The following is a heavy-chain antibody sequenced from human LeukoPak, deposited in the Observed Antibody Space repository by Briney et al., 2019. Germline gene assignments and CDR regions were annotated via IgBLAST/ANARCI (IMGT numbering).Heavy chain of an antibody. CDR2: INHSGST. CDR3: ASSLWRPGWQLDVYYFDY. V-gene: IGHV4-34*01. CDR1: GGSFSGYY. Sequence: SETLSPTCAVYGGSFSGYYWSWIRQLPGKGLEWIGEINHSGSTNYNPSLKSRVTISVDTSKNQFSLKLSSVTAAGTAVYYCASSLWRPGWQLDVYYFDYWGQGTLVTVSS. D-gene: IGHD2-15*01. J-gene: IGHJ4*02.